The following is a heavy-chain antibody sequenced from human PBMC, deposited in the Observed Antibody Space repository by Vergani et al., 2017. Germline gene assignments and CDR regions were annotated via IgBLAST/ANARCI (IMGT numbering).Heavy chain of an antibody. CDR1: GFTFNSYG. J-gene: IGHJ4*02. CDR2: IRSDESRR. Sequence: QVQLVESGGGVVQPGESLRLSCAASGFTFNSYGMHWVRQAPGKGLEGVASIRSDESRRYYGDSMEGPFTISSDNSKNTLYLQMKRLRPEDKAVYYCAKEGGGYCSGGTCYPEYWGQGTLVIVSS. CDR3: AKEGGGYCSGGTCYPEY. V-gene: IGHV3-30*02. D-gene: IGHD2-15*01.